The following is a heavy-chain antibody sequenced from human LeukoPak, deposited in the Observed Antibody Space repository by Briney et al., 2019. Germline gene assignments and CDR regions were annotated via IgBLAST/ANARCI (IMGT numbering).Heavy chain of an antibody. CDR2: IRGDTGDT. J-gene: IGHJ4*02. CDR1: GYTLSDYY. CDR3: ARVRGNSCDY. V-gene: IGHV1-2*02. Sequence: ASVTVSCKTPGYTLSDYYMHWVRQAPGQGLEWMGWIRGDTGDTDSPQKFQGRVAMTRDTSTNTAYMELSRLRNDDKAMYFCARVRGNSCDYWGQGTLVTVSS. D-gene: IGHD6-13*01.